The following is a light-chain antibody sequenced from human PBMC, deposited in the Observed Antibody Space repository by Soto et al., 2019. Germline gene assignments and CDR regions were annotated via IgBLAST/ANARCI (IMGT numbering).Light chain of an antibody. J-gene: IGLJ3*02. Sequence: QSALTQPASVSGSPGQSITISCTGTSSDVGGFDYVSWFQHYPGKAPKLIIFDVTNRPSGISHRFSGSKCGNTASLTISGLLTEDEADYYCTSYSDGATLLVFGGGTQLTVL. CDR1: SSDVGGFDY. CDR2: DVT. V-gene: IGLV2-14*03. CDR3: TSYSDGATLLV.